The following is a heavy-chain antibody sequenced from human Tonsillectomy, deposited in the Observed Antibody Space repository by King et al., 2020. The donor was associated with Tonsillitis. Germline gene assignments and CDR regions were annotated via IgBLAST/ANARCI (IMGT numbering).Heavy chain of an antibody. CDR3: ARGVGPYYYDNSGYYYFDY. CDR2: INHSGST. D-gene: IGHD3-22*01. V-gene: IGHV4-34*01. CDR1: GGSFSGYY. J-gene: IGHJ4*02. Sequence: VQLQQWGAGLLKPSETLSLTCAVYGGSFSGYYWSWIRQPPGMGLEWIGEINHSGSTNYNPSLKSRLTVSIDSSKNQFALKLSSMTAADTAVYYCARGVGPYYYDNSGYYYFDYWGQGTLVTVSS.